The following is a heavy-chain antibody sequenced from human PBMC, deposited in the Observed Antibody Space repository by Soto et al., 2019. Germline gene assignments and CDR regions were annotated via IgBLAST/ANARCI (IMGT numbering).Heavy chain of an antibody. Sequence: SVKVSCKASGGTFSSYTISWVRQAPGQGLEWMGRIIPILGIANYAQKFQGRVTITADKSTSTAYMELSSLRSEDTAIYFCTRENYESTGYYPMSLWGQGTPVTVSS. CDR3: TRENYESTGYYPMSL. J-gene: IGHJ1*01. V-gene: IGHV1-69*04. CDR1: GGTFSSYT. CDR2: IIPILGIA. D-gene: IGHD3-22*01.